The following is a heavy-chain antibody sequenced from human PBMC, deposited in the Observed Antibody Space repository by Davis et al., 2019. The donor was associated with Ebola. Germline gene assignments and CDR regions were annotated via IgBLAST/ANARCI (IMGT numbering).Heavy chain of an antibody. CDR1: GGSISRGGSY. CDR3: ARDLRYDSSGYDYYFYMDV. CDR2: IYYSGST. V-gene: IGHV4-31*03. Sequence: PSETLSLTCTASGGSISRGGSYWTWIRQHPGKGLEWIGYIYYSGSTYYKPSLKSRVTISLDTSKNQFSLNLYSVTAADTAVYCCARDLRYDSSGYDYYFYMDVWGKGTTVTVSS. D-gene: IGHD3-22*01. J-gene: IGHJ6*03.